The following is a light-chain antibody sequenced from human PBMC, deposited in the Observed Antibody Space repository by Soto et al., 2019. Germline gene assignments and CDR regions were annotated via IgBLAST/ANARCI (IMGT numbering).Light chain of an antibody. CDR2: DAS. Sequence: EIVLTQSPVTLSLSPVERATLSCRASQSVSSYLAWYQQKPGQAPRLLIYDASNRATGIPARFSGSGSGTDFTLTISSLEPEDFALYYCQQRSNWPITFGQGTRLEIK. CDR1: QSVSSY. J-gene: IGKJ5*01. V-gene: IGKV3-11*01. CDR3: QQRSNWPIT.